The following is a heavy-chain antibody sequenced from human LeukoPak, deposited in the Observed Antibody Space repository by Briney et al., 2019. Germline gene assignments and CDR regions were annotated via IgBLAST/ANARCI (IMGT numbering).Heavy chain of an antibody. V-gene: IGHV4-30-2*01. CDR3: AKLTDDAFDI. Sequence: SETLSLTCAVSGVSVGSGGYSWSWIRQPPGKGLEWIGYIYHSGSSYYNPSLKSRVTISVDTSKNQFSLKLSSVTAADTAVYYCAKLTDDAFDIWGQGTMVTVSS. CDR1: GVSVGSGGYS. J-gene: IGHJ3*02. D-gene: IGHD1-14*01. CDR2: IYHSGSS.